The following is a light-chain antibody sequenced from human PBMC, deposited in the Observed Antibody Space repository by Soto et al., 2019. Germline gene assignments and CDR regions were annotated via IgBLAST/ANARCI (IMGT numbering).Light chain of an antibody. Sequence: QSALTQPASVSGSPGQSITISCTGTSSDVGGYKYVSWYRQHPGKAPKLIIHEVSSRPSGVSSRFSGSKSGNTASLTISGLQAEDEADYYCSSYTSSATLVFGVGTKLTVL. J-gene: IGLJ2*01. V-gene: IGLV2-14*01. CDR1: SSDVGGYKY. CDR2: EVS. CDR3: SSYTSSATLV.